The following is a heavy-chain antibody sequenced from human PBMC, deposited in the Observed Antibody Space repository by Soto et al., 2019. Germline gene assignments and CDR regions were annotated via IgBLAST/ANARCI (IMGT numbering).Heavy chain of an antibody. Sequence: EVQLVESGGGLVQPGGSLRLSRAASGFTFSSYWMSWVRQAPGKGLEWVANIKEDGSDMYYVDSVKGRFIISRDNAKNSLYLQMNSLRAEDTAVYYCATEVWVYYDFWSGYSDYWGQGTLVTVSS. D-gene: IGHD3-3*01. J-gene: IGHJ4*02. CDR3: ATEVWVYYDFWSGYSDY. CDR1: GFTFSSYW. CDR2: IKEDGSDM. V-gene: IGHV3-7*01.